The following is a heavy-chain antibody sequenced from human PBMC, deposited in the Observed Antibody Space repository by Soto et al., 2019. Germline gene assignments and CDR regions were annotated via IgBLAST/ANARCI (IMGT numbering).Heavy chain of an antibody. V-gene: IGHV1-3*04. Sequence: QVQLVQSGAEVKKPGASVKVSCRASGYTFTSYAIPWVRQAPGQRPEWMGWINTANDNTKYSQKFQGRVTITRDTSARIVYMDLSSLRSEDTAVYYCARGSSWSYFDYWGQGTLVTVSS. D-gene: IGHD6-13*01. CDR2: INTANDNT. CDR1: GYTFTSYA. J-gene: IGHJ4*02. CDR3: ARGSSWSYFDY.